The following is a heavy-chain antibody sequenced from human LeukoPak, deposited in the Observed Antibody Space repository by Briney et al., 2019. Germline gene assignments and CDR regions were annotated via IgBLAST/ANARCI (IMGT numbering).Heavy chain of an antibody. D-gene: IGHD3-22*01. Sequence: ASVTVSCTASGYTFTSYGISWVRQAPGQGLEWMGWISAYNGNTNYAQKLQGRVTMTTDTSTSTAYMELRSLRSDDTAVYYCARGDYYDRRSFNDYWGQGTLVTVSS. V-gene: IGHV1-18*01. CDR2: ISAYNGNT. J-gene: IGHJ4*02. CDR3: ARGDYYDRRSFNDY. CDR1: GYTFTSYG.